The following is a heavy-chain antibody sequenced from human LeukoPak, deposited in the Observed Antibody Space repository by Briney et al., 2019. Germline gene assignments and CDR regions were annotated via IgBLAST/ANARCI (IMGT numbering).Heavy chain of an antibody. J-gene: IGHJ3*02. V-gene: IGHV3-13*04. CDR2: IDTGAGT. D-gene: IGHD6-25*01. CDR3: ASAAPNAFDI. Sequence: PGGSLRLSCTASGFTFSRYDMHWVRQGTGKGLEWVSAIDTGAGTYYPGSVKGRFTISRENAKNSLYLQMNSLTAGDTAVYYCASAAPNAFDIWGQGTMVTVSS. CDR1: GFTFSRYD.